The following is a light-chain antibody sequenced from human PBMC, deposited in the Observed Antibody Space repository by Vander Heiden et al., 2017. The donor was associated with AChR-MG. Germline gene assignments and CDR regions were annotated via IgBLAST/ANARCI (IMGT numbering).Light chain of an antibody. J-gene: IGLJ3*02. CDR1: ALPNKY. CDR2: EDS. Sequence: SYELPQPPSVSVSPGQTARITCSGDALPNKYAYWYQQKSGQAPVLVIYEDSKRPSGIPERFSGSSSGTMDTLTISGAQVEDEADYYCYSTDSSGNHRVFGGGTKLTVL. CDR3: YSTDSSGNHRV. V-gene: IGLV3-10*01.